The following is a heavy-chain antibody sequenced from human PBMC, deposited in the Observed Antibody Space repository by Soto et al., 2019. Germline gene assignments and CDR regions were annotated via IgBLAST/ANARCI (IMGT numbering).Heavy chain of an antibody. V-gene: IGHV4-31*03. CDR3: ARGSWSFYYFDY. J-gene: IGHJ4*02. CDR2: IYYSGST. CDR1: GGSISSGSYY. D-gene: IGHD3-10*01. Sequence: TLSLTCTVSGGSISSGSYYWSLIRQYPGKGLEWMGYIYYSGSTYYNPSLKSRITISVDTSNNQFSLNLSSVTAADTAVYYCARGSWSFYYFDYWGQGTLVTVSS.